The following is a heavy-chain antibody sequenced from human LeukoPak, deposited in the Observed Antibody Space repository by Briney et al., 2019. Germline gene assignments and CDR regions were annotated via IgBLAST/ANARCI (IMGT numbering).Heavy chain of an antibody. V-gene: IGHV3-7*01. D-gene: IGHD3-10*01. CDR2: IKQDGSEK. CDR3: ARGLGHYYGSGSYYSGVDY. Sequence: GGSLRLSCAASGFTFSSYWMSWVRQAPGEGVEWVANIKQDGSEKYYVDSVKGRFTISRDNAKNSLYLQMNSLRAEDTAVYYRARGLGHYYGSGSYYSGVDYWGQGTLVTVSS. J-gene: IGHJ4*02. CDR1: GFTFSSYW.